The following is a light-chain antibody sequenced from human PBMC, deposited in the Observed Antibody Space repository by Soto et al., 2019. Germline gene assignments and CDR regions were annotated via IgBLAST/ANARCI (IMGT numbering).Light chain of an antibody. Sequence: EILLRQSPGTLSLSPGERATLSCRASQSVRNSYLAWYQQKPGQAPRLLIDGASGRATGIPDRFSGSGSGTDFTLTISRLEPEDFAVYYCQQYGSSPYTFGQGTKLEI. J-gene: IGKJ2*01. CDR1: QSVRNSY. CDR2: GAS. V-gene: IGKV3-20*01. CDR3: QQYGSSPYT.